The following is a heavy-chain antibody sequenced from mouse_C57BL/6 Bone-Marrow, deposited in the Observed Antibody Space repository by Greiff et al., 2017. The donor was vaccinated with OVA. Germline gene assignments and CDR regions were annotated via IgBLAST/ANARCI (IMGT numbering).Heavy chain of an antibody. J-gene: IGHJ4*01. CDR3: AKTLYYGKGNYYSMDY. D-gene: IGHD2-1*01. CDR2: IWRGGST. Sequence: QVQLQQSGPGLVQPSQSLSITCTVSGFSLTSYGVHWVRQSPGKGLEWLGVIWRGGSTDYNAAFMSRLSITKDNSKSQVFFKMNSLQADDTAIYYCAKTLYYGKGNYYSMDYWGQGTSVTVSS. CDR1: GFSLTSYG. V-gene: IGHV2-5*01.